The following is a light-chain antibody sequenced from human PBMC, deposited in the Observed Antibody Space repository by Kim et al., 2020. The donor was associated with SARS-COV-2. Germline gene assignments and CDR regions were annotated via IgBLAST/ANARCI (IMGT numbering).Light chain of an antibody. V-gene: IGKV3-20*01. CDR3: QQYGDSPWT. Sequence: DIVLTQSPGTLSLSPGESATLSCRASQSVSLRYLAWYHQKPGQAPRLLIYGASSRATDIPDRFSGSGSGTDFALTISRLDPEDVGLYYCQQYGDSPWTFGQGTKVDIK. CDR1: QSVSLRY. J-gene: IGKJ1*01. CDR2: GAS.